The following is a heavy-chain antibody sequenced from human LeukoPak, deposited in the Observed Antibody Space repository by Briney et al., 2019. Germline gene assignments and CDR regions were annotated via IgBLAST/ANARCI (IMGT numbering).Heavy chain of an antibody. Sequence: PGGSLRLSCAASGFTFSDYYMSWVRQAPGKGLEWVSAISGSGGSTYYADSVKGRFTISRDNSKNTLYLQMNSLRAEDTAVYYCAKEVSSSWYGHYYGMDVWGQGTTVTVSS. D-gene: IGHD6-13*01. V-gene: IGHV3-23*01. J-gene: IGHJ6*02. CDR2: ISGSGGST. CDR1: GFTFSDYY. CDR3: AKEVSSSWYGHYYGMDV.